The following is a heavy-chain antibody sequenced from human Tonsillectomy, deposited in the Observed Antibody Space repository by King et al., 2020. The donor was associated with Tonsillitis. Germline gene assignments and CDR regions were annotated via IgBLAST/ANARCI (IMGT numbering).Heavy chain of an antibody. Sequence: VQLVESGGGLVKPGGSLRLSCAASGFTFSDYYMSWIRQAPGKGLECGSYISSGGSTISYADAVKGRFTISRDNAKNSLYLQMNSLRAEATAVYYCARVSSNGWYFDLWGRGTLVTVSS. J-gene: IGHJ2*01. CDR3: ARVSSNGWYFDL. CDR1: GFTFSDYY. V-gene: IGHV3-11*01. D-gene: IGHD2-8*01. CDR2: ISSGGSTI.